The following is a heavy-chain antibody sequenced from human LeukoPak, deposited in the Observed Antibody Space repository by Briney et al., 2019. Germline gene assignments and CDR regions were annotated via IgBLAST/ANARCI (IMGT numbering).Heavy chain of an antibody. CDR1: GGTFSSYA. Sequence: SCKASGGTFSSYAISWVRQAPGKGLEWVSAISGSGGSTYYADSVKGRFTISRDNSKNTLYLQMNSLRAEDTAVYYCAKGELFISSYYYGMDVWGQGTTVTVSS. J-gene: IGHJ6*02. CDR2: ISGSGGST. D-gene: IGHD3-10*01. CDR3: AKGELFISSYYYGMDV. V-gene: IGHV3-23*01.